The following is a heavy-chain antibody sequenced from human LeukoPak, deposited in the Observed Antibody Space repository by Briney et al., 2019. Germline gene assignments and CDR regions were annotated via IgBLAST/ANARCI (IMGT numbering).Heavy chain of an antibody. CDR2: INPSGGST. V-gene: IGHV1-46*01. D-gene: IGHD3-22*01. J-gene: IGHJ4*02. CDR3: ARDRITMIVVEETFDY. Sequence: ASVKVSCKASGYTFTSYYMHWVRQAPGQGLEWMGIINPSGGSTSYAQKFQGRVTMTRDTSTSTVYMELSCLRSEDTAVYYCARDRITMIVVEETFDYWGQGTLVTVSS. CDR1: GYTFTSYY.